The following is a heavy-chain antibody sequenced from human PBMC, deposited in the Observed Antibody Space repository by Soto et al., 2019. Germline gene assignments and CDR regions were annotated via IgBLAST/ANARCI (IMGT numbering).Heavy chain of an antibody. CDR1: GFSLSTSGVG. D-gene: IGHD2-2*01. CDR3: AHFTGGYCSSTSCYVGDAFDI. V-gene: IGHV2-5*02. J-gene: IGHJ3*02. Sequence: QITLKESGPTLVKPTQTLTLTCTFSGFSLSTSGVGVGWIRQPPGKALEWLALIYWDDDKRYSPSLKSRLTITKDTSKTPVVLTMTNMDPVDTATYYCAHFTGGYCSSTSCYVGDAFDIWGQGTMVTVSS. CDR2: IYWDDDK.